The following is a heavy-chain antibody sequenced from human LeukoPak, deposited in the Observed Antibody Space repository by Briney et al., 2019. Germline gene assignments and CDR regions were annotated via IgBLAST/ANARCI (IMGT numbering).Heavy chain of an antibody. J-gene: IGHJ6*02. CDR2: FYNSGST. CDR3: ARDRGSSGMDV. V-gene: IGHV4-4*08. D-gene: IGHD2/OR15-2a*01. Sequence: SETLSLTCTVSGGSISNYYWSWIRQPPGKGLEWIGSFYNSGSTTYNPSLESRVTISVDTENQLSLKLSSVTAADTAVYYCARDRGSSGMDVWGQGTTVTVSS. CDR1: GGSISNYY.